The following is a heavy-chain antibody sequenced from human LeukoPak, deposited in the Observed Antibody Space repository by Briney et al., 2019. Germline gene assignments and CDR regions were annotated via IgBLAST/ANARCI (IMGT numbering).Heavy chain of an antibody. CDR1: GGTFISYA. Sequence: SVTVSFKASGGTFISYAISWVRPAPGQGLAWMGGIIPIFGTANYAQKFQGRVTITTDESTSTAYMELSSLRSEDTAVYYCARGADLRITMVRGVIINEYYFDYWGQGTLVTVSS. D-gene: IGHD3-10*01. J-gene: IGHJ4*02. CDR2: IIPIFGTA. V-gene: IGHV1-69*05. CDR3: ARGADLRITMVRGVIINEYYFDY.